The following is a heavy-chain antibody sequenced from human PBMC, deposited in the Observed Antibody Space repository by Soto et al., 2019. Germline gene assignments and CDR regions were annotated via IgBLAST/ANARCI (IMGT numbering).Heavy chain of an antibody. CDR1: GFTFSSYA. CDR3: ATGGFGELGYYYYGMDV. V-gene: IGHV3-64D*08. J-gene: IGHJ6*02. Sequence: GGSLRLSCSASGFTFSSYAMHWVRQAPGKGLEYVSAISSNGGSTYYADSVKGRFTISRDNSKNTLYLQMSSLRAEDTAVYYCATGGFGELGYYYYGMDVWGQGTTVTVSS. CDR2: ISSNGGST. D-gene: IGHD3-10*01.